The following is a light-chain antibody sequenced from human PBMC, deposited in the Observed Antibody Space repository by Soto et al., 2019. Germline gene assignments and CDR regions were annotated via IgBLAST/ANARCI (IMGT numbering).Light chain of an antibody. J-gene: IGKJ4*01. CDR3: QKYNNWPLT. CDR2: GAS. CDR1: QSVSSN. V-gene: IGKV3-15*01. Sequence: EIVMTQSPATLSVSPGERATLSCRASQSVSSNLAWYQQKPSQAPRLLIYGASTSATGIPARFSGSGSGTEFTLTISSLQSEDFAVYYCQKYNNWPLTFGGGTKVEIK.